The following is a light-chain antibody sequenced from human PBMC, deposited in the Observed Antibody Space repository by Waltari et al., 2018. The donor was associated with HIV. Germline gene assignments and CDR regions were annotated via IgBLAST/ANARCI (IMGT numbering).Light chain of an antibody. CDR2: SNN. CDR3: AAWDDSLSGLVV. Sequence: QSVLTQPPSASGTPGQRVTISCSGSSSNIGSNTVNWYQQLPGTAPRLLIYSNNQRPSGVPDRFSGSKSGTSAPLAISGLQSEDEADYYCAAWDDSLSGLVVFGGGTKLTVL. CDR1: SSNIGSNT. J-gene: IGLJ2*01. V-gene: IGLV1-44*01.